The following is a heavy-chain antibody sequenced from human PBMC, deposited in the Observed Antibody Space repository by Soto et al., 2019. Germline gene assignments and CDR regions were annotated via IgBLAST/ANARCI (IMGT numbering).Heavy chain of an antibody. CDR3: AKMEYGLYYSDY. J-gene: IGHJ4*02. V-gene: IGHV1-46*01. D-gene: IGHD2-8*01. CDR2: INPSGGST. Sequence: ASVKVSCKASGYTFTSYYRHWVRQAPGQGLEWMGIINPSGGSTSYAQKFQGRVTVSRDNARNSVYLQMGSLRAEDTAFYYCAKMEYGLYYSDYWGLGTLVTVSS. CDR1: GYTFTSYY.